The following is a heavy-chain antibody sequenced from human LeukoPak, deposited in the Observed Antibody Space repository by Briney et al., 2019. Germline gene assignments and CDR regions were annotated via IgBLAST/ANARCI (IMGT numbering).Heavy chain of an antibody. J-gene: IGHJ4*02. CDR1: GFTSSSYW. V-gene: IGHV3-74*01. CDR2: INSGGSST. D-gene: IGHD2-15*01. Sequence: QAGGSLRLSCAASGFTSSSYWMHWVRHAPGKGLVWVSRINSGGSSTTYADSVKGRFPISRDNTKNTLYLQMNSLRAEDTAVYYCAREVFGGYCSGGSCYLPDYWGQGTLVTVSS. CDR3: AREVFGGYCSGGSCYLPDY.